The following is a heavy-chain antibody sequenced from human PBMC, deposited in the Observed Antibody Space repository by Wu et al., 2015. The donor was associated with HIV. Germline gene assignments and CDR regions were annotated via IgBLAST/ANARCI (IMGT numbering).Heavy chain of an antibody. CDR3: ARLQSLHGLYSNADY. V-gene: IGHV1-2*02. Sequence: QVQLVQSGAEMKKPGASVKVSCKGSGYIFTGYYMYWVRQAPGQGLEWMGWINANIGGTKYAEKFQGRVTMTRDTAVSTAYMELNSLTSDDTAVYYCARLQSLHGLYSNADYWGQGTLVTVSS. CDR1: GYIFTGYY. CDR2: INANIGGT. J-gene: IGHJ4*02. D-gene: IGHD4-11*01.